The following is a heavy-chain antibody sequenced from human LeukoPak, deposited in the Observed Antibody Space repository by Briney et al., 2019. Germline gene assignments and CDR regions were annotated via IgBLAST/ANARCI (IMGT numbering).Heavy chain of an antibody. V-gene: IGHV4-59*12. J-gene: IGHJ3*02. Sequence: KPSETLSLTCTVSGGSISSYYWSWILQPPGKGLEWIGYIYYSGSTNYNPSLKSRVTISVDTSKNQFSLKLSSVTAADTAVYYCARDLTLRFGELFGAFDIWGQGTMVTVSS. CDR2: IYYSGST. CDR1: GGSISSYY. CDR3: ARDLTLRFGELFGAFDI. D-gene: IGHD3-10*01.